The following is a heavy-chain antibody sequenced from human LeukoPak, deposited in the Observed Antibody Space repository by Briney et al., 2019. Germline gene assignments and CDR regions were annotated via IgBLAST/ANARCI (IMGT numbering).Heavy chain of an antibody. J-gene: IGHJ4*02. CDR3: ARSRYNLDY. CDR2: IRYDGSNE. Sequence: GRSLRVSCAASGFTFSSYDMHWVRQAPGKGPEWVAIIRYDGSNENYADSVKGRFTISRDNSKKTLYLQMNSLRAEDTAVYYCARSRYNLDYWGQGTLVTVSS. D-gene: IGHD5-24*01. V-gene: IGHV3-33*01. CDR1: GFTFSSYD.